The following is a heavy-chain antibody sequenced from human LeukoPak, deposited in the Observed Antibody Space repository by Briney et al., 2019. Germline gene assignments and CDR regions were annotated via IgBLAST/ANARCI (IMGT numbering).Heavy chain of an antibody. CDR2: IRFDGSNQ. Sequence: GGSLRLSCAASGFTFRSFGMHFVRQAPGKGLEWVAFIRFDGSNQYYTDSVKGRFTISRDNSYNTLFLQMNNLRGDDTAVYLCAKGYGESHFDSWGQGTLVTVSS. CDR3: AKGYGESHFDS. D-gene: IGHD5-18*01. J-gene: IGHJ4*02. V-gene: IGHV3-30*02. CDR1: GFTFRSFG.